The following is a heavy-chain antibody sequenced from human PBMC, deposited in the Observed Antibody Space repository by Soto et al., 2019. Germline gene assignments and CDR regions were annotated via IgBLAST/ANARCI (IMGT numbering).Heavy chain of an antibody. CDR3: ARDGSTVTTNYHYAMDV. Sequence: GSLRLSCAVSGFTFSTYHMNWVRQAPGKGLEWVSYIHSGGSRIYYADSVKGRFTISRDNAKNSLYLQMNSLRAEDTAVYYCARDGSTVTTNYHYAMDVWGQGTTVTVSS. D-gene: IGHD4-17*01. CDR2: IHSGGSRI. V-gene: IGHV3-48*03. J-gene: IGHJ6*02. CDR1: GFTFSTYH.